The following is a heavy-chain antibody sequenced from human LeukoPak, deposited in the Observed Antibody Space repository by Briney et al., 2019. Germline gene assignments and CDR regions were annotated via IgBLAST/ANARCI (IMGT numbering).Heavy chain of an antibody. D-gene: IGHD5-12*01. Sequence: GGSLRLSCAASGFTFSTYAMSWVRQAPGKGLEWVSVVSGTGGRTYYADSVKGRFTISRDNSKNTLYLQMNSLRVEDTAVYYCAKGWGDSGYDFIDFWGQGTLVTVSS. V-gene: IGHV3-23*01. J-gene: IGHJ4*02. CDR2: VSGTGGRT. CDR3: AKGWGDSGYDFIDF. CDR1: GFTFSTYA.